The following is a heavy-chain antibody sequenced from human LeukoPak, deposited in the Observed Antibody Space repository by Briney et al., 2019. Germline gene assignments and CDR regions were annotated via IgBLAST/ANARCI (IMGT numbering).Heavy chain of an antibody. V-gene: IGHV4-4*02. CDR2: IYRTGRT. J-gene: IGHJ3*02. D-gene: IGHD4-17*01. CDR1: RDSISNNYL. Sequence: SGTLSLTCAVSRDSISNNYLWRWVRQFPGKGLEYIGEIYRTGRTNYNPSLKSRVTISIDKSENQFSLNLRSVTAADTAVYYCGRHDYGDSSAAFDIWGQGTMVTVSS. CDR3: GRHDYGDSSAAFDI.